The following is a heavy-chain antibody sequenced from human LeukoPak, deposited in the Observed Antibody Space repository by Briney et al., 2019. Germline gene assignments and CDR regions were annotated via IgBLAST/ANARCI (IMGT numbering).Heavy chain of an antibody. CDR3: ERDNVIFPDYGGPDFDY. Sequence: GGSLRVSCATSGFTFYNFAMSWVRQAPGKGLEWVSHISGLGEKTYYADSVQGRFTVSRDNAKNTLYLQMNSLRVEDTALYYCERDNVIFPDYGGPDFDYWGQGTQVAVS. D-gene: IGHD4/OR15-4a*01. CDR2: ISGLGEKT. V-gene: IGHV3-23*01. J-gene: IGHJ4*02. CDR1: GFTFYNFA.